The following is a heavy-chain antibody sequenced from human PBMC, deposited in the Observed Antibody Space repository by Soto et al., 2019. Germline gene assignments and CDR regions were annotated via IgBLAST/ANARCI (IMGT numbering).Heavy chain of an antibody. Sequence: PSETLSLTCTVSAGSISSSSYSWGWIRQPPGKGLEWIGSSYYSGSTYYNPSLKSRVTISVDTSKNQFSLKLSSVTAADTAVYYCARRRFGELLPTYFDYWGQGTLVTVS. D-gene: IGHD3-10*01. CDR2: SYYSGST. CDR3: ARRRFGELLPTYFDY. CDR1: AGSISSSSYS. V-gene: IGHV4-39*01. J-gene: IGHJ4*02.